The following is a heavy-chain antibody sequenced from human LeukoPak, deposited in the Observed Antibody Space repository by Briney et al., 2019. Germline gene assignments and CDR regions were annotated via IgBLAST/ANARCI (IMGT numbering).Heavy chain of an antibody. Sequence: ASVKVSCKASGYTFTSYGISWVRQAPGQGLEWMGWISAYNGNTNYAQKLQGRVTTTRNTSISTAYMELSSLRSEDTAVYYCARVSGYSGGYDWDYWGQGTLVTVSS. J-gene: IGHJ4*02. V-gene: IGHV1-18*01. CDR1: GYTFTSYG. CDR3: ARVSGYSGGYDWDY. CDR2: ISAYNGNT. D-gene: IGHD5-12*01.